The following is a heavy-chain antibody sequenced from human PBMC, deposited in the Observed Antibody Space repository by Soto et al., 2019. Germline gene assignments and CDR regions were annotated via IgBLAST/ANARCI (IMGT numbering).Heavy chain of an antibody. Sequence: QVQLQESGPGEVKPSETLSLTCIVSGGSMSEYFWSWIRQSPGKGLEWIGYIYYLGSTDYNPSLKSRVTISVDTSKRQFSLRLTSVTAADTAVYYCARDGSDGSGSPYPAYWGPGTQVTVSS. CDR2: IYYLGST. CDR3: ARDGSDGSGSPYPAY. CDR1: GGSMSEYF. J-gene: IGHJ4*02. V-gene: IGHV4-59*01. D-gene: IGHD3-10*01.